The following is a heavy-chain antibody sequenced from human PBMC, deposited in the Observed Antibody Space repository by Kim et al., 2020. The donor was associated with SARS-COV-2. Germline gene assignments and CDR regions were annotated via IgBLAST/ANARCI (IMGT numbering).Heavy chain of an antibody. J-gene: IGHJ4*02. CDR3: TTRQPSEGLPAPPHY. Sequence: GGSLRLSCAASGFRFSGSGVHWVRQASGKGLEWVGRIRIKPNNYATAYAASVEGRFTISRDDSKNTAYLQMNSLKTEDTAVYYCTTRQPSEGLPAPPHYWGQGTLVTVSS. D-gene: IGHD6-13*01. V-gene: IGHV3-73*01. CDR1: GFRFSGSG. CDR2: IRIKPNNYAT.